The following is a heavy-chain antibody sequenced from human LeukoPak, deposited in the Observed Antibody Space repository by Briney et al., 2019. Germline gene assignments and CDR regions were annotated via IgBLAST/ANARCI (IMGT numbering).Heavy chain of an antibody. CDR3: ARGGWEFDF. Sequence: GGSLRLSCAASGFTFSSYAMSWVRQAPGKGLEWVSYISIGSSTIYYADSVRGRFTISRDNAENSLYLQMNSLRAEDTAVYYCARGGWEFDFWGQGTLVTVSS. V-gene: IGHV3-48*01. CDR2: ISIGSSTI. J-gene: IGHJ4*02. D-gene: IGHD1-26*01. CDR1: GFTFSSYA.